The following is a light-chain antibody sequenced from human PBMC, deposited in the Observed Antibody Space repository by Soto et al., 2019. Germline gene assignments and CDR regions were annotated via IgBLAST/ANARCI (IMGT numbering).Light chain of an antibody. V-gene: IGKV4-1*01. CDR1: QSVLYSSNNKNY. Sequence: DIVMTQSPDSLAVSLGERATINCKSSQSVLYSSNNKNYLAWYQQKPGQPPKLLIYWASTRESGVPDRFSGSGSGTDFTLTISSLQAADVAVYYCQQYYTTPYTFGQGTELEIK. CDR3: QQYYTTPYT. CDR2: WAS. J-gene: IGKJ2*01.